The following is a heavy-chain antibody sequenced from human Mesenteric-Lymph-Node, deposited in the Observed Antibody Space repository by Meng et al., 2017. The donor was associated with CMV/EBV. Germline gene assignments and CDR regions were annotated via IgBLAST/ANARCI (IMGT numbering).Heavy chain of an antibody. CDR3: ARDNPDYDDFWGGDPK. V-gene: IGHV3-66*02. J-gene: IGHJ4*02. D-gene: IGHD3-3*01. Sequence: GESLKISCAVSGLGVSDNYMSWVRQPPGKGLERVSIMFRGGSTYYADSVKGRFTISRDDSKNTLYLQMNSLRPEDTAVYFCARDNPDYDDFWGGDPKWGQGTLVTVSS. CDR2: MFRGGST. CDR1: GLGVSDNY.